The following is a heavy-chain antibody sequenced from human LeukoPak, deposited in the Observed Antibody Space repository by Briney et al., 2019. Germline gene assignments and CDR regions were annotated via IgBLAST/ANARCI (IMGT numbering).Heavy chain of an antibody. Sequence: GGSLRLSCAASGFTFSSYSMNWVRQAPGKGLEWVSSISSSSSYIYYADSVKGRFTISRDNAKNSLYLQMNSLRAEDTAVYYCARDPSSDWTSRGTFDYWGQGTLVTVSS. V-gene: IGHV3-21*01. CDR2: ISSSSSYI. CDR1: GFTFSSYS. CDR3: ARDPSSDWTSRGTFDY. D-gene: IGHD6-19*01. J-gene: IGHJ4*02.